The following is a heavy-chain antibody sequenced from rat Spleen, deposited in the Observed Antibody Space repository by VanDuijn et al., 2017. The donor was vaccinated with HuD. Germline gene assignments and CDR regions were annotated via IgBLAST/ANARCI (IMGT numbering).Heavy chain of an antibody. CDR1: GFTFSDYV. Sequence: EVQLVESGGGLVQPGGSMKLSCAASGFTFSDYVMAWVRQAPAKALEWVASISTGGSNAYYRDSVKGRFTISRDNAKSTLYLQMDSLRSEDTATYYCTRHYYSGPFDYWGPGVMVTVSS. CDR2: ISTGGSNA. J-gene: IGHJ2*01. CDR3: TRHYYSGPFDY. D-gene: IGHD1-2*01. V-gene: IGHV5-25*01.